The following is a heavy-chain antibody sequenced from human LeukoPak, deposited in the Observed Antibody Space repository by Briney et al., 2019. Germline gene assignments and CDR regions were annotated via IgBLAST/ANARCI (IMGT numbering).Heavy chain of an antibody. D-gene: IGHD6-19*01. Sequence: TGGSLRLSCAASGFTFSSYEMNWVRQAPGKGLEWVSYISSSGSTIYYADSVKGRFTISRDNAKNSLYLQMNSLRAEDTAVYYCARDRSSGSIRSYFDYWGQGTLVTVSS. CDR3: ARDRSSGSIRSYFDY. CDR2: ISSSGSTI. J-gene: IGHJ4*02. CDR1: GFTFSSYE. V-gene: IGHV3-48*03.